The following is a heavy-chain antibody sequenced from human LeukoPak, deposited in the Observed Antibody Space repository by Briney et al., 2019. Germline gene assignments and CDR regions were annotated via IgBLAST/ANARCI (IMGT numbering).Heavy chain of an antibody. CDR3: ARGGYCYDSSGYYQFDY. V-gene: IGHV1-2*02. Sequence: GASLKVSCTASGYTFTRYYMHWVRQAPGQGLEWMGWINPNSGTTNYAQKFQGRVTMTRDTSISTAYMELSRLRSDDTAVYYCARGGYCYDSSGYYQFDYWGQGTLVTVSS. CDR2: INPNSGTT. D-gene: IGHD3-22*01. J-gene: IGHJ4*02. CDR1: GYTFTRYY.